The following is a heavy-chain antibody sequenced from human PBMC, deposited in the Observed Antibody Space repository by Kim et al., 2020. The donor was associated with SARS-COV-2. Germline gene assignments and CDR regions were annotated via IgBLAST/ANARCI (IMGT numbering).Heavy chain of an antibody. CDR3: SSGTTVFDY. D-gene: IGHD1-1*01. CDR2: SYI. J-gene: IGHJ4*02. V-gene: IGHV3-21*01. Sequence: SYIYYADSVKGRFTISRDNAKNSLYLQMNSLRAEDTAVYYCSSGTTVFDYWGQGTLVTVSS.